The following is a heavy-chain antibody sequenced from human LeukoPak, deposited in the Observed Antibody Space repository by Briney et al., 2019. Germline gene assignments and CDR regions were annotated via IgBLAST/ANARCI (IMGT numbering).Heavy chain of an antibody. Sequence: GGSLRLSCEASTFTLSTYWVHWVRQVPGKGLVWVSYISGYGSISNYADSVHGRLTISRDNAKNTLYLKMNSLRAEDTAVYYCATGSGTYYDSWGQGTLVTVSS. CDR2: ISGYGSIS. V-gene: IGHV3-74*01. J-gene: IGHJ4*02. CDR1: TFTLSTYW. CDR3: ATGSGTYYDS. D-gene: IGHD3-10*01.